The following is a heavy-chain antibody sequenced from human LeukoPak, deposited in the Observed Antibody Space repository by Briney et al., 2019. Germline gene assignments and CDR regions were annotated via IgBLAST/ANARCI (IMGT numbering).Heavy chain of an antibody. D-gene: IGHD5-24*01. Sequence: GGSLRLSCAASGFTFSSYGMHWVRQAPGKGLEWVSGISYDGSNKFYADSVEGRFTISRDNSKHTLYLQMTTVKADETAGEYCIGDIEYWGQGILVTVSS. CDR1: GFTFSSYG. CDR2: ISYDGSNK. CDR3: IGDIEY. J-gene: IGHJ4*02. V-gene: IGHV3-30*03.